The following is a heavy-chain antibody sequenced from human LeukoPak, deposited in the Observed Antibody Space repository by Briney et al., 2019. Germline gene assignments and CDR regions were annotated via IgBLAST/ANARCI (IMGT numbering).Heavy chain of an antibody. CDR1: GFTFSDYY. Sequence: GGSLRLSCAASGFTFSDYYMSWIRQAPGKGLEWVSYISSSSSYTNYADSVKGRFTISRDNAKNSLYLQMNSLRAEDTAVYYCAGGGWFGEPKWGQGTLVTVSS. CDR3: AGGGWFGEPK. J-gene: IGHJ4*02. V-gene: IGHV3-11*06. CDR2: ISSSSSYT. D-gene: IGHD3-10*01.